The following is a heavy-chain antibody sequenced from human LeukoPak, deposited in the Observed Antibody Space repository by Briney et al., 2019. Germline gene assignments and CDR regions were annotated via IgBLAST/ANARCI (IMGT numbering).Heavy chain of an antibody. V-gene: IGHV4-39*07. J-gene: IGHJ4*02. CDR2: IYYSGST. Sequence: PSETLSLTCTVSGGSISSSSYYWGWIRQPPGKGLEGIGSIYYSGSTYYNPSLKSRVTISVDTSKNQFSLKLSSVTAADTAVYYCARDGYYYDSSGYYWGQGTLVTVSS. D-gene: IGHD3-22*01. CDR1: GGSISSSSYY. CDR3: ARDGYYYDSSGYY.